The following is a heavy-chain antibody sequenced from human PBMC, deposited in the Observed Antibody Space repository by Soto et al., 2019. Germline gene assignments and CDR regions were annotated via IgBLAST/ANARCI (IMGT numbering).Heavy chain of an antibody. CDR1: GFTFENFA. CDR3: ATAPKVVTHWFDP. V-gene: IGHV3-9*01. D-gene: IGHD2-21*02. J-gene: IGHJ5*02. Sequence: EMQPVESGGGLLQPGMSLRLSCAVSGFTFENFALHWVRQAPGKGLEWVSGIDWNSGTIAYADSVKGRFTLSRDSATSSLYLHLDGLRSEDTAFYYCATAPKVVTHWFDPWGQGTLVTVSS. CDR2: IDWNSGTI.